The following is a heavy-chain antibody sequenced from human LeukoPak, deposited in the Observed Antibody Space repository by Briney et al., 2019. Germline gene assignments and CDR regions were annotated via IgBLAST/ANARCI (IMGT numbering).Heavy chain of an antibody. J-gene: IGHJ4*02. V-gene: IGHV4-4*02. CDR2: IYHSGST. CDR3: ARVDSTSGANFDY. CDR1: GYSISSSNW. Sequence: SETLSLTCAVSGYSISSSNWWSWVRQSPGKGLEWIGEIYHSGSTNYNPSLKSRVSISVDKSNNLFSLKLNSVTAADTAVYYCARVDSTSGANFDYWGQGTLVTVSS. D-gene: IGHD6-13*01.